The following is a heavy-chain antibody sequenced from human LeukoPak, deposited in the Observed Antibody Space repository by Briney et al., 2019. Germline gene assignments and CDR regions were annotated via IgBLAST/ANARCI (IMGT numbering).Heavy chain of an antibody. D-gene: IGHD3-9*01. CDR2: INHSGST. Sequence: PSETPSLTCTVSGGSFSSSSYYWSWIRQPPGKGLGWIGEINHSGSTNYNPSLKSRVTISVDTSKNQFSLKLSSVTAADTAVYYCARGTQYYDILTGYSTSSWFDPWGQGTLVTVSS. CDR1: GGSFSSSSYY. V-gene: IGHV4-39*07. CDR3: ARGTQYYDILTGYSTSSWFDP. J-gene: IGHJ5*02.